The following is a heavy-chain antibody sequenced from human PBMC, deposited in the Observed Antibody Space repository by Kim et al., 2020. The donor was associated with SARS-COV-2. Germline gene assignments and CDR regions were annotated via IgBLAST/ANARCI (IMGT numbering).Heavy chain of an antibody. Sequence: SETLSLTCAVYGGSFSGYYWSWIRQPPGKGLEWIGEINHSGSTNYNPSLKSRVTISVDTSKNQFSLKLSSVTAADTAVYYCARVQGRSNWQWLVQREDYWGQGTLVTVSS. CDR1: GGSFSGYY. CDR3: ARVQGRSNWQWLVQREDY. V-gene: IGHV4-34*01. D-gene: IGHD6-19*01. CDR2: INHSGST. J-gene: IGHJ4*02.